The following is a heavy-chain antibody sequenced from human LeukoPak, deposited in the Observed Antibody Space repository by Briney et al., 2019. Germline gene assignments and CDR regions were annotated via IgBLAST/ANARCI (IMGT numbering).Heavy chain of an antibody. J-gene: IGHJ4*02. CDR1: GGSFSGYY. CDR2: INHSGST. Sequence: SETLSLTCAVYGGSFSGYYWSWIRQPPGKGLEWIGEINHSGSTNYNPSLKSRVTISVDTSKNQFSLKLSSVTAADTAVYYCANYDTLTGSLDYWGQGTLVTVSS. V-gene: IGHV4-34*01. D-gene: IGHD3-9*01. CDR3: ANYDTLTGSLDY.